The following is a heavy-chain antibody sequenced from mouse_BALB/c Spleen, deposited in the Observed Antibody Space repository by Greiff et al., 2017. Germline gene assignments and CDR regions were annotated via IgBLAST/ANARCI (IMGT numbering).Heavy chain of an antibody. V-gene: IGHV1-5*01. CDR2: IYPGNSDT. D-gene: IGHD1-1*01. J-gene: IGHJ2*01. Sequence: EVQLQQSGTVLARPGASVKMSCKASGYTFTSYWMHWVKQRPGQGLEWIGAIYPGNSDTSYNQKFKGKAKLTAVTSTSTAYMELSSLTNEDSAVYYCTKGYYYGSSYPFFDYWGQGTTLTVSS. CDR1: GYTFTSYW. CDR3: TKGYYYGSSYPFFDY.